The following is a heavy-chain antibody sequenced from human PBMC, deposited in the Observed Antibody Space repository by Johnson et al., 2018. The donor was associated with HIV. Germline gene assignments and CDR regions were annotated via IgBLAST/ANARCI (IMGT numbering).Heavy chain of an antibody. CDR2: IKQDGSEK. V-gene: IGHV3-7*01. J-gene: IGHJ3*02. D-gene: IGHD2-15*01. CDR3: ARETRGGGGAFDI. Sequence: VQLVESGGVLVQPGGSLRLSCAASGFTFSSYWMSWVRQAPGKGLEWVANIKQDGSEKYYVDSVKGRFTISRDNAKNSLYLQMNSLRAEAMAGYDCARETRGGGGAFDIWGQGTMVTVSS. CDR1: GFTFSSYW.